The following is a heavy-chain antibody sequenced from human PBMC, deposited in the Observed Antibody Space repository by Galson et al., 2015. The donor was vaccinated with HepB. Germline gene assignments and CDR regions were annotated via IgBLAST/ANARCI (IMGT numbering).Heavy chain of an antibody. CDR3: ARGYDFWSGDYRTNWFDP. Sequence: VSGGSIRIGGYYWSWIRQHPGKGLEWIGYIYDRGSMYHNPSLKSRVTMSLDTSKSQFSLKLSSVTAADTAVYFCARGYDFWSGDYRTNWFDPWGQGTLVTVSS. CDR2: IYDRGSM. J-gene: IGHJ5*02. D-gene: IGHD3-3*01. V-gene: IGHV4-31*02. CDR1: GGSIRIGGYY.